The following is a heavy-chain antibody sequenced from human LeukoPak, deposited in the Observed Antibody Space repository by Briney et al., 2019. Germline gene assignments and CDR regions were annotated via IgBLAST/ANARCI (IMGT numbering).Heavy chain of an antibody. D-gene: IGHD2-15*01. V-gene: IGHV7-4-1*02. CDR2: INTKTGNP. CDR3: ARDTYCSGGRCYSRVGY. Sequence: GASVKVSCKASGYTFTGHAMNWVRQAPGQGPEWMGYINTKTGNPTYAQGFTGRFVFSLDTSVSTAYLQINSLKPEDTAVYFCARDTYCSGGRCYSRVGYWGQGTVVTVSS. CDR1: GYTFTGHA. J-gene: IGHJ4*02.